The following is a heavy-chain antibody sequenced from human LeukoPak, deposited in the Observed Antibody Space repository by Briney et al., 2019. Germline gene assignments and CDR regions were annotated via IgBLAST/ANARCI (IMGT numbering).Heavy chain of an antibody. CDR2: ISWNSGSI. CDR3: AWFLNGAFDI. V-gene: IGHV3-9*01. D-gene: IGHD3-10*01. CDR1: GFTFDDYA. Sequence: GGSLRLSCAASGFTFDDYAMHWVRQAPGKGLEWVSGISWNSGSIGYADSVKGRFTISRDNAKNSLYLQMNSLRAEDTALYYCAWFLNGAFDIWGQGTMVTVSS. J-gene: IGHJ3*02.